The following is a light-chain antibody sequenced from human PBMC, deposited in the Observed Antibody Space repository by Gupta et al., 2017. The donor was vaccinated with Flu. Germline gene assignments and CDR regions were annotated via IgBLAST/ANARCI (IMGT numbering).Light chain of an antibody. J-gene: IGKJ1*01. CDR1: QSVSSY. Sequence: IVLTQSPATLSLSPGERATLSCRASQSVSSYLAWYQPKPGQAPRLLNYDASNRATGIPARVSGSGSGTDFTLTISNLEPEDFAVYDCQQRSNWLWTFGQGTKVEIK. V-gene: IGKV3-11*01. CDR3: QQRSNWLWT. CDR2: DAS.